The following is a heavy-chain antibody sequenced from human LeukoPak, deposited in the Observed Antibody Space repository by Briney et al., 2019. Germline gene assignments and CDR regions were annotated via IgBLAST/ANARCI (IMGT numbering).Heavy chain of an antibody. CDR3: AMTYYFDSSGYYKLDY. J-gene: IGHJ4*02. V-gene: IGHV3-53*01. CDR1: GFTVSSNY. Sequence: PGGSLRLSCAASGFTVSSNYMSWVRHTPGKGLEWVSVIYSGGSTYYADSVKGRFTISRDNSKNTLYLQMNSLRAEDTAVYYCAMTYYFDSSGYYKLDYWGQGTLVTVSS. D-gene: IGHD3-22*01. CDR2: IYSGGST.